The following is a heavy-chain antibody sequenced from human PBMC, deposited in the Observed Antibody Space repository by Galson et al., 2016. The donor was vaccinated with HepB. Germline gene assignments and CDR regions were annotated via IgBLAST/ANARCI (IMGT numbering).Heavy chain of an antibody. Sequence: PQRLSCAASGFTFSSYGLHWVRQAPGKGLEWVELMIYDGSKQYYADSVKGRFTISRDNSKNTLYLQMNSLRAEDTAVYYCARDPQYQLTNYYYYGMDVWGQGTTVTV. CDR3: ARDPQYQLTNYYYYGMDV. D-gene: IGHD2-2*01. V-gene: IGHV3-30*03. J-gene: IGHJ6*02. CDR2: MIYDGSKQ. CDR1: GFTFSSYG.